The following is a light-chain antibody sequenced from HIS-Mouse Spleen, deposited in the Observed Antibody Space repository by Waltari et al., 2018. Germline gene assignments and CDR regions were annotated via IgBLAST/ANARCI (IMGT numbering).Light chain of an antibody. J-gene: IGLJ2*01. CDR1: RSDVGGYNY. Sequence: QSALTQPRSVSGSPGQSVTISCTATRSDVGGYNYVSWYQQHPGKAPKLMIYDVSKRPSGVPDRFSGSKSGNTASLTISGLQAEDEADYYCCSYAGSYTLVFGGGTKLTVL. V-gene: IGLV2-11*01. CDR2: DVS. CDR3: CSYAGSYTLV.